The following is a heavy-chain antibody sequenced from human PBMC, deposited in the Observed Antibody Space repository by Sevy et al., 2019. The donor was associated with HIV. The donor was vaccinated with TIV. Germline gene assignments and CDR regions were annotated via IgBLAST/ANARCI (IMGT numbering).Heavy chain of an antibody. CDR3: ARDSSYSSINWFDP. Sequence: ASVKVSCKASGYTFTSYGISWVRQAPGQGLEWMGWISAYNGNTNYAQKLQGRVTMTTDTSTSTAYMELRSLRSDDTAVYYCARDSSYSSINWFDPWGQGTLVTVSS. V-gene: IGHV1-18*01. CDR1: GYTFTSYG. D-gene: IGHD6-13*01. CDR2: ISAYNGNT. J-gene: IGHJ5*02.